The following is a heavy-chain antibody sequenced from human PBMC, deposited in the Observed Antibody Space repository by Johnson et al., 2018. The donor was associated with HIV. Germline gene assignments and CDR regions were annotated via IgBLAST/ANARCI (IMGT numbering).Heavy chain of an antibody. CDR2: IGTAGDT. Sequence: DVQVVESGGGLVQPGGSLRLSCAASGFTFSSYDMHWVRQATGKGLEWVSAIGTAGDTYYPGSVKGRFTISRENAKNSLYLQMGSLRAEDMAVFYCARGMLLGITIWVDAFDIWGQGTMVTVSS. J-gene: IGHJ3*02. V-gene: IGHV3-13*01. D-gene: IGHD3-10*01. CDR3: ARGMLLGITIWVDAFDI. CDR1: GFTFSSYD.